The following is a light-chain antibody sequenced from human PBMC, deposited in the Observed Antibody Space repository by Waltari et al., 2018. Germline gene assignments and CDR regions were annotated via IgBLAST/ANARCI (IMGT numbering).Light chain of an antibody. Sequence: SYVLTQPPSVSVAPGKTARITCGGNNIGSKSVHWYQQKPGQAPVLVISDDTDRPSGIPVRFSGSNSGNTAALTISRVEGVDEADYSCQVGDSLVIFGGGTKLTVL. V-gene: IGLV3-21*04. CDR2: DDT. J-gene: IGLJ2*01. CDR1: NIGSKS. CDR3: QVGDSLVI.